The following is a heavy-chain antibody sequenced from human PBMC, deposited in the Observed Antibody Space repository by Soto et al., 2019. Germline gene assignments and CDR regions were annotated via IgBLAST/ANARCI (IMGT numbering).Heavy chain of an antibody. J-gene: IGHJ4*02. CDR1: GFTFSSYA. CDR2: ISGSGGST. D-gene: IGHD1-26*01. V-gene: IGHV3-23*01. CDR3: AKGRQWELPLDY. Sequence: GGSLRLSCAASGFTFSSYAMSWVRQAPGKGLEWVSAISGSGGSTYYAESVKGRFTISRDNSKNTLYLQMNSLRAEYTAVYYCAKGRQWELPLDYWGQGTLVTVSS.